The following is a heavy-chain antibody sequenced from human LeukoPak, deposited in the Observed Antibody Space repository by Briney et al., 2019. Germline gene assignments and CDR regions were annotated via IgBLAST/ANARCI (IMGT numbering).Heavy chain of an antibody. V-gene: IGHV1-18*01. CDR1: GYTFTSYG. D-gene: IGHD1-26*01. CDR3: ARRRMSGSYYNNWFDP. CDR2: ISAYNGNT. J-gene: IGHJ5*02. Sequence: ASVKVSCKASGYTFTSYGISWVRQAPGQGLEWMGWISAYNGNTNYAQKLQGRVTMTTDTSTSTAYMELRSLRSDDTAVYYCARRRMSGSYYNNWFDPWGQGTLVTVSS.